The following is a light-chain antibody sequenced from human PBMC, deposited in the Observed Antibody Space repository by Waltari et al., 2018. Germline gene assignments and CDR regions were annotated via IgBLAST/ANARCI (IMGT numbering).Light chain of an antibody. V-gene: IGKV4-1*01. CDR3: QQYYESPLT. CDR1: PSILATSKNKKH. CDR2: WAS. J-gene: IGKJ1*01. Sequence: DILMTQSPGSLPVSLGERATINCRSSPSILATSKNKKHLAWYQQKPGQPLKLLIYWASTRESGVPDRFSGGGSGTEFTLTISSVQAEDAAVYYCQQYYESPLTFGQGTKVEIE.